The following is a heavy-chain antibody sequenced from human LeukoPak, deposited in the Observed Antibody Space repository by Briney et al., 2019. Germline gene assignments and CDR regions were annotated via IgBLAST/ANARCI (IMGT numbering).Heavy chain of an antibody. V-gene: IGHV3-30*04. D-gene: IGHD1-26*01. Sequence: GGSLRLSCAASGFTFSSYAMHWVRQAPGKGLEWVAVISYDGSNKYYADSVKGRFTISRDNSKNTLYLQMNSLRAEDTAVYYCAGDGTESNAFDIWGQGTMVTVSS. CDR3: AGDGTESNAFDI. J-gene: IGHJ3*02. CDR2: ISYDGSNK. CDR1: GFTFSSYA.